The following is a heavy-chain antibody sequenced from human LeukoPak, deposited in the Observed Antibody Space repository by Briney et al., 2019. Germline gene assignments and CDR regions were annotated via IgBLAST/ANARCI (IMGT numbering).Heavy chain of an antibody. D-gene: IGHD2-8*01. CDR1: GFTFSNAW. CDR3: ATEDCTNGVCYRVDY. Sequence: GGSLRLSCAASGFTFSNAWMSWVRQAPGKGLEWVGRIKSKTDGGTTDYAAPVKGRFTISRDNSKNTLYLQMNSLKTEDTAVYYCATEDCTNGVCYRVDYWGQGTLVTVSS. V-gene: IGHV3-15*01. CDR2: IKSKTDGGTT. J-gene: IGHJ4*02.